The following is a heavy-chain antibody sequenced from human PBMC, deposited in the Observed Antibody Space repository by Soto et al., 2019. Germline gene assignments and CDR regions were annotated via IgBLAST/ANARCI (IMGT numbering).Heavy chain of an antibody. J-gene: IGHJ4*02. CDR2: ITPTGVT. V-gene: IGHV3-23*01. D-gene: IGHD6-19*01. CDR3: ARPDKFNAQSRGWANRFDC. Sequence: EMQLLESGGGLVQPGGSLRLFCAASGFTFSNYAMTWVRQAPGEGLEWVSTITPTGVTYYGDTVKGQFTISRDNSKSTLFLQMNSLRAEDTAIYYCARPDKFNAQSRGWANRFDCWGPGTLVTVSS. CDR1: GFTFSNYA.